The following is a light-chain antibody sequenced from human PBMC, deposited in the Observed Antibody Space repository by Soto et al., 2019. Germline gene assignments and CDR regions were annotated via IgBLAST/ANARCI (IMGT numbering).Light chain of an antibody. CDR1: ISDVSGYNF. Sequence: QSGLTHPASGYGSPGQSIPISCTGTISDVSGYNFFSWYQQYPGKAPKLMIYDVSNRPSGVSNRFSGSTSGNTDSLTISGLQAEEAADYYCSTSTSSQTYVFGAGTKITVL. CDR3: STSTSSQTYV. V-gene: IGLV2-14*03. CDR2: DVS. J-gene: IGLJ1*01.